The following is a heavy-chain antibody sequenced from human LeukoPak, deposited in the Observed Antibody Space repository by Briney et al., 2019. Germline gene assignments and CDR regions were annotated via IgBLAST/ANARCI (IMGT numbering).Heavy chain of an antibody. V-gene: IGHV4-38-2*02. Sequence: SEPLSLTCIVSGYSINSGYYWGWIRQPPGKGLEWIGSIYYSGSTYYNPSLKSRVTISVDTSKNQFSLKLSSVTAADTAVYYCARVPRDAHLGNYYYYMDVWGKGTTVTISS. J-gene: IGHJ6*03. CDR3: ARVPRDAHLGNYYYYMDV. CDR1: GYSINSGYY. D-gene: IGHD7-27*01. CDR2: IYYSGST.